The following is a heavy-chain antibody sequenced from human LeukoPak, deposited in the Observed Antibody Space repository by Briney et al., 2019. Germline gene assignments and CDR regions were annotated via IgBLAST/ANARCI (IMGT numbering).Heavy chain of an antibody. V-gene: IGHV3-23*01. CDR3: AKVQEKYDFWSGYSV. J-gene: IGHJ4*02. D-gene: IGHD3-3*01. CDR1: GFTFSNYA. CDR2: ISGSGAST. Sequence: PGGSLRLSCAASGFTFSNYAMSWVRQAPGEGLEWVSSISGSGASTYYADSVKGRFTISRDNSKNTLYLQMNSLRAEDTAVYYCAKVQEKYDFWSGYSVWGQGTLVTVSS.